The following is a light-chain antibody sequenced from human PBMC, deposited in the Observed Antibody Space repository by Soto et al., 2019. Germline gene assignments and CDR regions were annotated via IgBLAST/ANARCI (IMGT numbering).Light chain of an antibody. CDR3: QQYHSFWT. CDR1: QSISSW. V-gene: IGKV1-5*01. CDR2: DAS. Sequence: DIQMTQSPSTLSASVGDRVTITFRASQSISSWLAWYQQKPGKAPKLLIYDASTLESGVPSRFTGRGSGTEFTLTISSLQPEDFATYYCQQYHSFWTFGQGTKVDI. J-gene: IGKJ1*01.